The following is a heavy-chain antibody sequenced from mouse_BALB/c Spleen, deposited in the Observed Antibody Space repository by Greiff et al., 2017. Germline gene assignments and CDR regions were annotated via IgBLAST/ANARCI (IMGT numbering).Heavy chain of an antibody. J-gene: IGHJ4*01. CDR1: GFNIKDTY. CDR3: ARGGIYYDYDDAMDY. Sequence: VQLQQSGAELVKPGASVKLSCTASGFNIKDTYMHWVKQRPEQGLEWIGRIDPANGNTKYDPKFQGKATITADTSSNTAYLQLSSLTSEDTAVYYCARGGIYYDYDDAMDYWGQGTSVTVSA. V-gene: IGHV14-3*02. CDR2: IDPANGNT. D-gene: IGHD2-4*01.